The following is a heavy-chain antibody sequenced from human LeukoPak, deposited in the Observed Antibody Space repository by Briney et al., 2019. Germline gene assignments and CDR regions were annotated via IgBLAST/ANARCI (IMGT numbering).Heavy chain of an antibody. CDR3: TKGTIWLPFDY. CDR2: ISGSGGST. CDR1: GFTFSNYA. V-gene: IGHV3-23*01. Sequence: GGSLRLSCAASGFTFSNYAMRWARQAPGRGLEWVSAISGSGGSTYYADSVKGRFTISRDNSKNTLYLQMNSLRAEDTAVYYCTKGTIWLPFDYWGQGTLVTVSS. J-gene: IGHJ4*02. D-gene: IGHD5-18*01.